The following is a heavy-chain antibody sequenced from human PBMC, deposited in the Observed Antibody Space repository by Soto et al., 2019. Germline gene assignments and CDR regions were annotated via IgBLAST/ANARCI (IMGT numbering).Heavy chain of an antibody. CDR3: ARSPNYYCYGFDV. V-gene: IGHV4-61*08. D-gene: IGHD3-10*01. CDR1: GGSVSSGDYF. Sequence: SDTLSLTCTVSGGSVSSGDYFWSWLRQSPGKRLEWIAYIYYSGSTNYNPSLKSRATISVDTSKSQVSLTLTSMTAADAALYYCARSPNYYCYGFDVRGQGTAVTVSS. J-gene: IGHJ6*02. CDR2: IYYSGST.